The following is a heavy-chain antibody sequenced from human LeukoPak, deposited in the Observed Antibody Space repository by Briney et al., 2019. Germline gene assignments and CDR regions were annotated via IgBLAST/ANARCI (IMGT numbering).Heavy chain of an antibody. J-gene: IGHJ4*02. CDR3: ARDATIAAAGPGYFDY. CDR2: IYHSGST. CDR1: GYSISSGYY. D-gene: IGHD6-13*01. V-gene: IGHV4-38-2*02. Sequence: SETLSLTCAVSGYSISSGYYWGWIRQPPGKGLEWIGSIYHSGSTYYNPSLKSRVTISVDTSKNQFSLKLSSVTAADTAVYYCARDATIAAAGPGYFDYWGQGTLVTVSS.